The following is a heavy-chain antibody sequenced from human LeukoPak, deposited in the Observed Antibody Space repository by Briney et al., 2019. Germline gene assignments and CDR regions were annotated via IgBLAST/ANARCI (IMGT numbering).Heavy chain of an antibody. J-gene: IGHJ4*02. V-gene: IGHV3-23*01. Sequence: GSLRLSCAASGFTFSSYAMSWVRQAPGKGLEWVSAISGSGTNTYYTDSVKGRFTISRDNAKNTLYLQMKRLTADDTAIYYCANHNWNDVIDNWGQGTLVTVSS. CDR1: GFTFSSYA. CDR2: ISGSGTNT. CDR3: ANHNWNDVIDN. D-gene: IGHD1-20*01.